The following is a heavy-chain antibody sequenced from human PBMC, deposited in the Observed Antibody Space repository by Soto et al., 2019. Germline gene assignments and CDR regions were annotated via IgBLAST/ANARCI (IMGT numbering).Heavy chain of an antibody. CDR3: ARSPRNWGFDY. Sequence: SETLSLTCTVSGGSISNYYWSWVRQPPGKGLEWIGYIYDSGSTNYNPSLKSRVTISVDTSITTAYMELSSLRSEDTAVYYCARSPRNWGFDYWGLGTLVTVSS. V-gene: IGHV4-59*01. J-gene: IGHJ4*02. CDR1: GGSISNYY. CDR2: IYDSGST. D-gene: IGHD7-27*01.